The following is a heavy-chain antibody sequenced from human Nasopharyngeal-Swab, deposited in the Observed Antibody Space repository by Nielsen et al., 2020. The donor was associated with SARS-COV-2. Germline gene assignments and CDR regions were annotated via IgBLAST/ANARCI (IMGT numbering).Heavy chain of an antibody. D-gene: IGHD4-17*01. CDR3: ARDAPAHYGAFY. V-gene: IGHV3-30*03. J-gene: IGHJ4*02. CDR1: GFTFSSFG. Sequence: GGSLRLSCAASGFTFSSFGMHWVRQAPGKGLEWVAFIAPDASNEYYGDSVKGRFSISRDSSKNTLYLQMDSLRGEDTAVYYCARDAPAHYGAFYWGRGTLVTVSS. CDR2: IAPDASNE.